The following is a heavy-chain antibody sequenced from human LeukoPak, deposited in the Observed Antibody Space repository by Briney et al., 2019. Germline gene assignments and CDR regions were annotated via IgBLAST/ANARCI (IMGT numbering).Heavy chain of an antibody. J-gene: IGHJ4*02. D-gene: IGHD3-10*01. CDR3: ARGQGILWFGEQGDY. CDR1: GGSISSYY. V-gene: IGHV4-59*01. Sequence: PSETLSLTCTVSGGSISSYYWSWIRQPPGKGLEWIGYIYYSGSTNYNPSLKSRVTISVDTSKNQFSLKLSSVTAADTAVYYCARGQGILWFGEQGDYWGQGTLVTVSS. CDR2: IYYSGST.